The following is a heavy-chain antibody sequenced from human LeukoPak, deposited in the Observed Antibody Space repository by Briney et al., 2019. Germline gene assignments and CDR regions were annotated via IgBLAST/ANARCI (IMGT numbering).Heavy chain of an antibody. J-gene: IGHJ6*04. D-gene: IGHD5-18*01. CDR1: GGSFSGYY. V-gene: IGHV4-34*01. CDR2: INHSGST. CDR3: ALLEMDTAMGPRGMDV. Sequence: DPSETLSLTCAVYGGSFSGYYWSWIRQPPGKGLEWIGEINHSGSTNYNPSLKSRVTISVDTSKNQFSLKLSSVTAADTAVYYFALLEMDTAMGPRGMDVWGKGTTVTVSS.